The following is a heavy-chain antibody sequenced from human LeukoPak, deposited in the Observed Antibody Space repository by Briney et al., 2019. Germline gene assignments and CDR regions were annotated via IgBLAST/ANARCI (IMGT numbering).Heavy chain of an antibody. Sequence: GGSLRLSCAASGFTFSSYGMHWVRQAPGKGLEWVAVLWYDGTNEYYADSVEGRFTISRDNSKNTLYLQMNSLRAEDTAVYYCARPMAVAGALTRYGMDVWGQGTTVTVSS. D-gene: IGHD6-19*01. V-gene: IGHV3-33*01. CDR1: GFTFSSYG. CDR2: LWYDGTNE. CDR3: ARPMAVAGALTRYGMDV. J-gene: IGHJ6*02.